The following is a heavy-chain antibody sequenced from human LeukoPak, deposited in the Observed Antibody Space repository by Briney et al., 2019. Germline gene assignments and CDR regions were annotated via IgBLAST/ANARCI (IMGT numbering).Heavy chain of an antibody. CDR3: ARDYYDSSDYYYNHYYFDY. CDR1: GYSISSGYY. Sequence: SETLSLTCTVSGYSISSGYYWGWIRQPPGKGLECIGSIYHSGSTYYNPSLRGRVTISVDTSKNQFSLKLSSVTAADTAMYYCARDYYDSSDYYYNHYYFDYWGQGTLVTVSS. CDR2: IYHSGST. V-gene: IGHV4-38-2*02. J-gene: IGHJ4*02. D-gene: IGHD3-22*01.